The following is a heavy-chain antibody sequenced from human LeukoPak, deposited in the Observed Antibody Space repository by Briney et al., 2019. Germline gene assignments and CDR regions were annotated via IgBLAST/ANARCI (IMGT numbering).Heavy chain of an antibody. CDR2: INSDGSST. CDR1: GFIFSSYW. V-gene: IGHV3-74*01. J-gene: IGHJ4*02. Sequence: GGSLRLSCAASGFIFSSYWMHWVRQAPGKGLVWVSRINSDGSSTSYADSVKGRFTISRDNAKNMVFLQMNSLRADDTAVYYCVRDFRSADYWGQGILVTVSS. CDR3: VRDFRSADY.